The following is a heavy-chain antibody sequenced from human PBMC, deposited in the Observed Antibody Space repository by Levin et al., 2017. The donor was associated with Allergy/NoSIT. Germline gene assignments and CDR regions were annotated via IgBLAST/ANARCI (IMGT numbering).Heavy chain of an antibody. D-gene: IGHD6-13*01. CDR1: GGSITSGNYY. Sequence: SQTLSLTCSVSGGSITSGNYYWSWIRQHPGKGLEWIGYIFYSGRTYYNLSLKSRVTISVDTSRDQFSLKLSSVTAADTAVYYCARGIPVADYFDYWGQGTLVTVSS. J-gene: IGHJ4*02. V-gene: IGHV4-31*03. CDR2: IFYSGRT. CDR3: ARGIPVADYFDY.